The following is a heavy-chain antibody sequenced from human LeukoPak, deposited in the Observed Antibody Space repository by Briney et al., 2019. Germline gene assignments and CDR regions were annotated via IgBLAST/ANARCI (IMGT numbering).Heavy chain of an antibody. CDR1: GFTFSSYA. V-gene: IGHV3-64*01. CDR3: AKDSPSCPYAFDI. D-gene: IGHD2-2*01. Sequence: GGSLRLSCAASGFTFSSYAMHWVRQAPGKGLEYVSAISSNGGSTYYANSVKGRFTISRDNSKNTLYLQMGSLRAEDMAVYYCAKDSPSCPYAFDIWGQGTMVTVSS. CDR2: ISSNGGST. J-gene: IGHJ3*02.